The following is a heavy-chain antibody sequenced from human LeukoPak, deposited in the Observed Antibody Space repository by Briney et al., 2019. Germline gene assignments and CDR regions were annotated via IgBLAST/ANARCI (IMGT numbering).Heavy chain of an antibody. Sequence: GGSLRLSCAASGFTFSNYWMTWLRQAPGKGLEGVADIKQDGSEKLYVKSVRGRFTISRDNAKMSLFLQMNSLRAEDTAVYYCARDNGVVHGVYYMDVWGKGTTVTVS. CDR2: IKQDGSEK. D-gene: IGHD3-3*01. J-gene: IGHJ6*03. CDR3: ARDNGVVHGVYYMDV. CDR1: GFTFSNYW. V-gene: IGHV3-7*01.